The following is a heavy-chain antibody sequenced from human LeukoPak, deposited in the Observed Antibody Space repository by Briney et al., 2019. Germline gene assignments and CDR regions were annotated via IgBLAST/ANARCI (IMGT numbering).Heavy chain of an antibody. V-gene: IGHV1-8*01. J-gene: IGHJ3*02. CDR1: GYTFTSYD. CDR3: ARTPGYSSSLRNAFDI. D-gene: IGHD6-13*01. CDR2: MNPNSGNT. Sequence: ASVKVSCKASGYTFTSYDINWVRQATGQGLEWMGWMNPNSGNTGYAQKFQGRVTMTRNTSISTAYKELSSLRSEDTAVYYCARTPGYSSSLRNAFDIWGQGTMVTVSS.